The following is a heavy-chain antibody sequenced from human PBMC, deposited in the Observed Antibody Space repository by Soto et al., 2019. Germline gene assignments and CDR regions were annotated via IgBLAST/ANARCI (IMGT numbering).Heavy chain of an antibody. Sequence: VGSLRPSCAASGFTFSDYTINWVRQAPGKGLEWVALISSDGSNKYYADSVKGRFTISRDTSRNTLYLQMNSLRAEDTAVYYCARDRKTYYDFWSGYLTGYWGQGTLVTVSS. CDR1: GFTFSDYT. J-gene: IGHJ4*02. D-gene: IGHD3-3*01. CDR2: ISSDGSNK. CDR3: ARDRKTYYDFWSGYLTGY. V-gene: IGHV3-30-3*01.